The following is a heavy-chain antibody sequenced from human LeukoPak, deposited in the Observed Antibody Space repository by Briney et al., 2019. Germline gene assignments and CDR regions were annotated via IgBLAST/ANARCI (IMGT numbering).Heavy chain of an antibody. CDR2: IIPIFGTA. J-gene: IGHJ3*02. Sequence: SVNVSCKASEGTFSSYAIIWVRQAAGQGLEWMGGIIPIFGTANYAQKFQGRVTITTDASTSTAYMELSSLRSEDTAVYYCAREGYCSSTSCYFDAFDIWGQGTMVTVSS. CDR1: EGTFSSYA. V-gene: IGHV1-69*05. CDR3: AREGYCSSTSCYFDAFDI. D-gene: IGHD2-2*01.